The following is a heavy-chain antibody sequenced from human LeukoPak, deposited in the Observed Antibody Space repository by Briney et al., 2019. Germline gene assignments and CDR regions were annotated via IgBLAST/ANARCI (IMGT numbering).Heavy chain of an antibody. CDR2: TRYDATKK. V-gene: IGHV3-30*02. CDR3: ARAEWGNWNHGGYYFDY. J-gene: IGHJ4*02. Sequence: GGSLRLSCAVSGFTFNIYGMHWVRQAPGKGLEWVAFTRYDATKKYYADSVKDRFTISRDDSKNTLYLQMNSLRAEDTAVYYCARAEWGNWNHGGYYFDYWGQGTLVTVSS. D-gene: IGHD1-14*01. CDR1: GFTFNIYG.